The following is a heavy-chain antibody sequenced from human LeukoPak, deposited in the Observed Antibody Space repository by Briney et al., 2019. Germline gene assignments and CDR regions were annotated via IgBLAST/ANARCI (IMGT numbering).Heavy chain of an antibody. Sequence: SETLSLTCAVYGGSFSGYYWSWIRQPPGKGLEWIGYIHYSGSTNYNPSLKSRVTISVDTSKNQFSLKLSSVTAADTAVYYCARYDSSGSLDYWGQGTLVTVSS. V-gene: IGHV4-59*08. CDR3: ARYDSSGSLDY. J-gene: IGHJ4*02. CDR2: IHYSGST. CDR1: GGSFSGYY. D-gene: IGHD3-22*01.